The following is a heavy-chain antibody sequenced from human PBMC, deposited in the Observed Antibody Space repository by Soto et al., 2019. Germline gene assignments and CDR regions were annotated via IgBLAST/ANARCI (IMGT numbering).Heavy chain of an antibody. V-gene: IGHV4-34*01. CDR1: GGSLTDYW. Sequence: QVHLQQWGTGLLKPSETLSLTCAVYGGSLTDYWWTWIRQTPGKGLEWIGEINHIGESNHNPSLKCRVTISLDTSQNQFSLKLTSVTVADTAVYYCARDFGAGAHFAHWGQGSLVTVSS. D-gene: IGHD3-10*01. CDR2: INHIGES. J-gene: IGHJ4*02. CDR3: ARDFGAGAHFAH.